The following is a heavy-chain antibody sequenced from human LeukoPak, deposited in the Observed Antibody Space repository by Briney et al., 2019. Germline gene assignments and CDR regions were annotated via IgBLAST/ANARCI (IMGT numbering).Heavy chain of an antibody. Sequence: GGSLRLSCAASGFTFSSYSMNWVRQAPGKGLEWVSSISSSSSYIYYADSVKGRFTISRDNAKNSLYLQMNSLRAEDTAVYCCASYGDYNDAFDIWGQGTMVTVSS. CDR1: GFTFSSYS. CDR2: ISSSSSYI. J-gene: IGHJ3*02. V-gene: IGHV3-21*01. CDR3: ASYGDYNDAFDI. D-gene: IGHD4-17*01.